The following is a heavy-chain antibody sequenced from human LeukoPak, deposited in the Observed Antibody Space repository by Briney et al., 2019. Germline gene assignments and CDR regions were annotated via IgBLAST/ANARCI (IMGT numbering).Heavy chain of an antibody. V-gene: IGHV3-30*18. D-gene: IGHD2-21*01. CDR3: AKDGVFQSYYYYGMDV. CDR1: GFTFSSYG. CDR2: ISYDGSNK. J-gene: IGHJ6*02. Sequence: GGSLRLSCAASGFTFSSYGMHWVRQAPGKGLEWVAVISYDGSNKYYADSVKGRFTISRDNSKNTLYLQMNSLRAEDTAVYYCAKDGVFQSYYYYGMDVWGRGTTVTVSS.